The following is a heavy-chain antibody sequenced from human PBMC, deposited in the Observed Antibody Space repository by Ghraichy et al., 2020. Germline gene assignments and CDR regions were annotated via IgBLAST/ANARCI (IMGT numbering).Heavy chain of an antibody. CDR3: ARVRAGGGPIDY. Sequence: GGSLRLSCAASGFTFSSYAMSWVRQAPGKGLEWVSSISSSSYIYYADSLKGRFTISRDNAKNSLYLQMNSLRAEDTAVYYCARVRAGGGPIDYWGQGTLVTVSS. CDR1: GFTFSSYA. CDR2: ISSSSYI. D-gene: IGHD3-16*01. J-gene: IGHJ4*02. V-gene: IGHV3-21*01.